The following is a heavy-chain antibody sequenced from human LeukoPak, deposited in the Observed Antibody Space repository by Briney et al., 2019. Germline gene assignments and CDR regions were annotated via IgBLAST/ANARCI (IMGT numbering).Heavy chain of an antibody. V-gene: IGHV4-4*07. CDR1: GGSISSYY. J-gene: IGHJ6*03. Sequence: SETLSLTCTVYGGSISSYYWSWIRQPAGQGLEWIGRIYTSGSTNYNPSLKSRVTMSVDTSKNQFSLKLSSVTAADTAVYYCARERNYDFWSGYYYYYYMDVWGKGTTVTVSS. CDR2: IYTSGST. D-gene: IGHD3-3*01. CDR3: ARERNYDFWSGYYYYYYMDV.